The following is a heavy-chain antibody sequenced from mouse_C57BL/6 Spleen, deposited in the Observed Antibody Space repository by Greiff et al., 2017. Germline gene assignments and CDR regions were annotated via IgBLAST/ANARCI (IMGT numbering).Heavy chain of an antibody. J-gene: IGHJ3*01. CDR1: GFNIKDDY. CDR2: IDPENGDT. Sequence: EVQLQQSGAELVRPGASVKLSCTASGFNIKDDYMHWVKQRPEQGLEWIGWIDPENGDTEYASKFQGKATITADPSSNAAYLQLSSLTSEDTAVYYCTTGYLRGGFAYWGQGTLVTVSA. V-gene: IGHV14-4*01. D-gene: IGHD2-14*01. CDR3: TTGYLRGGFAY.